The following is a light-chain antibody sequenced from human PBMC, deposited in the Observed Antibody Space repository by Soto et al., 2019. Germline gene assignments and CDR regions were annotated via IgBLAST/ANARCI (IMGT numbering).Light chain of an antibody. CDR3: QQYNSYPYN. J-gene: IGKJ2*01. CDR2: DAS. V-gene: IGKV1-5*01. Sequence: DIQMTQSPSTLSASVGDRVTITCRASQSISSWLAWYQQKPGKAPKLLIYDASSSESGVQSRFSGSGSGTEFTLAISSLQPDDFATYYCQQYNSYPYNVGQGTKLEIK. CDR1: QSISSW.